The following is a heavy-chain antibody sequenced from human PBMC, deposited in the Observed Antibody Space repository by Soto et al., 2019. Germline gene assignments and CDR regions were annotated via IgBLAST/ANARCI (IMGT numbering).Heavy chain of an antibody. CDR3: ARDKRWLQSSYYYYGMDV. CDR1: GGTFSSYA. CDR2: IIPIFGTA. J-gene: IGHJ6*02. D-gene: IGHD5-12*01. V-gene: IGHV1-69*06. Sequence: QVQLVQSGAEVKKPGSSVKVSCKASGGTFSSYAISWVRQAPGQGLEWMGGIIPIFGTANYAQKFQGRVTITADKSTSTAYMELSSLRSEDTAVYYCARDKRWLQSSYYYYGMDVWGQGTTVTVSS.